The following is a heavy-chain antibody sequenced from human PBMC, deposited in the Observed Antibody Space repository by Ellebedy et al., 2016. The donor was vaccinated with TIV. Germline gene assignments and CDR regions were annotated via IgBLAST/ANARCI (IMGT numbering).Heavy chain of an antibody. CDR3: ATPGYYYYGMDV. CDR2: IDPKNGGT. CDR1: GYSFTDYY. Sequence: AASVKVSCKASGYSFTDYYMHWVRQAPGQGLEWMGWIDPKNGGTDYAQKTQDRVTITRETSISTVYMELSGLRSDDTAVYYCATPGYYYYGMDVWGQGTTVIVS. J-gene: IGHJ6*02. V-gene: IGHV1-2*02.